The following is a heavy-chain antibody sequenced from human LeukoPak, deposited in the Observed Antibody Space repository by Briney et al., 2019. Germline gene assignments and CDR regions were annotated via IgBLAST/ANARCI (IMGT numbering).Heavy chain of an antibody. D-gene: IGHD2-15*01. Sequence: PGGSLRLSCAASGFTFRKYWLHWVRQAPGKGLVWVSRINPDDESTSYADSVKGRFTISRDNAKSTLYLQMNSLRAEDTGVYYCAREKVVAAQYYYYGMDVWGQGTTVTVSS. CDR2: INPDDEST. CDR3: AREKVVAAQYYYYGMDV. CDR1: GFTFRKYW. V-gene: IGHV3-74*01. J-gene: IGHJ6*02.